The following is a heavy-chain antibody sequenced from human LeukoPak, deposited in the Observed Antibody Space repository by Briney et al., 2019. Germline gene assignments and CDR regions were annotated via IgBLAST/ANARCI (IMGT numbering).Heavy chain of an antibody. J-gene: IGHJ3*02. Sequence: GGSLRLSCAASGFTFSNFWMSWVRQAPGKGLEWVANIKQDGSEKYYVDSVKGRFTISRDNAKKSLYLQMNSLRAEDTAVYYCARDGDTTIVNFAFDIWGQGTMVTVSS. CDR1: GFTFSNFW. CDR2: IKQDGSEK. CDR3: ARDGDTTIVNFAFDI. D-gene: IGHD3-16*02. V-gene: IGHV3-7*01.